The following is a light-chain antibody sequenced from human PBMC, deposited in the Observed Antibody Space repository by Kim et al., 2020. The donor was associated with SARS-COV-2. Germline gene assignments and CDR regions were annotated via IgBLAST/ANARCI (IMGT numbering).Light chain of an antibody. CDR3: LQSSSPART. J-gene: IGKJ1*01. Sequence: DIQMTQSPSSLSASVGDRVTITCRASQDISRYLNWYQQKPEKAPKLLIYTASSLQSGVPSRFTGSGSGTDFTLTITSPQPGDFATYYCLQSSSPARTFGRGTKVDIK. CDR2: TAS. V-gene: IGKV1-39*01. CDR1: QDISRY.